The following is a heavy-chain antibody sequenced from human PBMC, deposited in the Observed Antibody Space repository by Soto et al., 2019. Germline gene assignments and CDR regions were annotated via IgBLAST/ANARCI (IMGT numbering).Heavy chain of an antibody. CDR1: GFSLSTSGVG. V-gene: IGHV2-5*02. CDR3: AHRRGYDYIWGSYRPGAFDI. J-gene: IGHJ3*02. D-gene: IGHD3-16*02. Sequence: QITLKESGPTLVKPTQTLTLTCTFSGFSLSTSGVGVGWIRQPPGKALEWLALIYWDDDKRYSPSLKSRLTITKDTSKNQVVLTMTNMDPVDTATYYCAHRRGYDYIWGSYRPGAFDIRGQGTMVTVSS. CDR2: IYWDDDK.